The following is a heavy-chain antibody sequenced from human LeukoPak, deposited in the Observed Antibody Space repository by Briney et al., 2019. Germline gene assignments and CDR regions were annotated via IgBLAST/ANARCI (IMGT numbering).Heavy chain of an antibody. J-gene: IGHJ4*02. CDR3: ARDSYYYGSGSYPRY. Sequence: SETLSLTCIVSGGSISSYYWSWIRQPAGKGLEWIGRIYTSASTNYNPSLKSRVTMSVDTSKNQFSLKLSSVTAADTAVYYCARDSYYYGSGSYPRYWGQGTLVTVSS. V-gene: IGHV4-4*07. CDR2: IYTSAST. D-gene: IGHD3-10*01. CDR1: GGSISSYY.